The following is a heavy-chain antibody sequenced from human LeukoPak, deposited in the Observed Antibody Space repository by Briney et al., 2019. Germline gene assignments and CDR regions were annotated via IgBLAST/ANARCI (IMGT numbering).Heavy chain of an antibody. CDR1: GYTFTGYY. D-gene: IGHD3-22*01. CDR2: INPNSGGT. CDR3: ARVGDYYDSSGYYPGAFDV. J-gene: IGHJ3*01. V-gene: IGHV1-2*02. Sequence: ASVKVSCKASGYTFTGYYMHWVRQAPGQGLEWMGWINPNSGGTNYAQKFQGRVTMTRDTSISTAYMELSRLRSDDTAVYYCARVGDYYDSSGYYPGAFDVWGQGTMVTVSS.